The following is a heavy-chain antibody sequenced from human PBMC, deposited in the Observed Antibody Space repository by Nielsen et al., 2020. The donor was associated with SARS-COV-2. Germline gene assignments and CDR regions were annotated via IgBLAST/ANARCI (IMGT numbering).Heavy chain of an antibody. V-gene: IGHV3-15*01. Sequence: GESLKISCAASGFTFSNAWMSWVRQAPGKGLEWVGRIKSKTDGGTTDYAAPVKGRFTISRDDSKNTLYLQMNSLKTEDTAVYYCTTRRVAGTYGDDYWGQGTLVTVSS. CDR1: GFTFSNAW. CDR2: IKSKTDGGTT. D-gene: IGHD6-19*01. J-gene: IGHJ4*02. CDR3: TTRRVAGTYGDDY.